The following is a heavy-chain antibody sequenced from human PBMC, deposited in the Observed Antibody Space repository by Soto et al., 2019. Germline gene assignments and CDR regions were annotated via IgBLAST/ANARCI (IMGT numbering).Heavy chain of an antibody. V-gene: IGHV3-11*01. CDR1: GFTFSDYC. CDR3: ARDPRQYYFDY. Sequence: QVQLVESGVGLVKPGGSLRLSCAASGFTFSDYCMSWIRQALGKGLEWVSYICSSGSSIYYADSVKGRFTISRDNAKNSLYLQMNSLRAEDTAVYYCARDPRQYYFDYWGQGTLVTVSS. CDR2: ICSSGSSI. J-gene: IGHJ4*02.